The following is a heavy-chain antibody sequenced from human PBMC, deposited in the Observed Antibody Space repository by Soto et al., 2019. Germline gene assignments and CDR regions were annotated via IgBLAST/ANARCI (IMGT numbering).Heavy chain of an antibody. Sequence: VSSYYMTRDHQATGKGLEWVSVIYSGGSTYYADSVKGRFPISRDNSKNTLYLQMNSLRAEDTAVYYCASSRPGSSIGGETAGGALDIWGQGTMVTVSS. D-gene: IGHD1-26*01. CDR3: ASSRPGSSIGGETAGGALDI. V-gene: IGHV3-53*01. CDR2: IYSGGST. CDR1: VSSYY. J-gene: IGHJ3*02.